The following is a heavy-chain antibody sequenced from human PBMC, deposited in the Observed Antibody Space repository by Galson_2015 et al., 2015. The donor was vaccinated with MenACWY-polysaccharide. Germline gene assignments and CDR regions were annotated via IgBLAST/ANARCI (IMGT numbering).Heavy chain of an antibody. V-gene: IGHV2-70*01. CDR2: IDWDDYR. J-gene: IGHJ6*02. D-gene: IGHD4-23*01. CDR3: ARTSRGGTVVYGMDV. CDR1: GFSLSTSGMC. Sequence: PALVKPTQTLTLTCTFSGFSLSTSGMCVTWIRQPPGKALEWLAPIDWDDYRYYSTSLKTRLTISKDTYKNQVVLTMTKVDPVDTATYYCARTSRGGTVVYGMDVWGQGTTVTVS.